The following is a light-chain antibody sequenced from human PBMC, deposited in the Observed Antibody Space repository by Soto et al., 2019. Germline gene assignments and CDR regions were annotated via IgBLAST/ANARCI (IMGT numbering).Light chain of an antibody. J-gene: IGKJ1*01. V-gene: IGKV1-39*01. CDR3: QQSYSTPWT. CDR1: QSIGSY. CDR2: AAS. Sequence: DIQMTQSPSSLSASVGDRVTITCRASQSIGSYLNWYQHKAGKAPKVLIYAASSLQSGVPSRFSGSGSGTDFTLTISSLQPEDFATYYCQQSYSTPWTFGQGTKVEIK.